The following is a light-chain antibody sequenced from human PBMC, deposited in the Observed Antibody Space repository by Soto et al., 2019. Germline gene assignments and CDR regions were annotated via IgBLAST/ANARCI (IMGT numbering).Light chain of an antibody. J-gene: IGLJ2*01. CDR3: ASWDDSMSGVV. V-gene: IGLV1-47*01. CDR2: RNN. Sequence: QSVLTQPPSPSGTPGQRVTISCSGSSSNIGSNYVYWYQQLPGTAPKLLIYRNNQRTSVVPDRFSGSKSGTSASLANSRLRSEDEADYYCASWDDSMSGVVFGGGTKVTVL. CDR1: SSNIGSNY.